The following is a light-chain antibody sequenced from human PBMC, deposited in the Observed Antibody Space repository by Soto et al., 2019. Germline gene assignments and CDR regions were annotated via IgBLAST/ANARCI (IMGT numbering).Light chain of an antibody. J-gene: IGKJ3*01. V-gene: IGKV1-5*03. CDR2: RAS. Sequence: DIQMTQSPSTLSASVGDRVTITCRASQTISTWLAWFQQKPGKAPNLLIYRASSLESGVPSRFSGSGSESEFTLTISGLQPDDFETYYCQQYKSYPFTFGPGTKVDIK. CDR3: QQYKSYPFT. CDR1: QTISTW.